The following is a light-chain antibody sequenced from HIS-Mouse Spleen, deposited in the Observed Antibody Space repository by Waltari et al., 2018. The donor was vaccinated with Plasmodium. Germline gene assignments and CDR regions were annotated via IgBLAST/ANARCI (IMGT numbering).Light chain of an antibody. J-gene: IGKJ2*01. CDR3: QQYNNWPPYT. CDR1: QSVSSN. Sequence: EIGMLQSPAPLSVSQGERATLSCRASQSVSSNLAWYQQKPGQAPRLLIYGASTRATGIPARFSGSGSGTEFTITISSMQSEDFAVYYCQQYNNWPPYTFGQGTKLEIK. V-gene: IGKV3-15*01. CDR2: GAS.